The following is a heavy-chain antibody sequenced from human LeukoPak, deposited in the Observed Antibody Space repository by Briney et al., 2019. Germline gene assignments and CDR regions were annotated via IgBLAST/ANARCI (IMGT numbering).Heavy chain of an antibody. CDR3: ARGKARGYGYYYYYMDV. J-gene: IGHJ6*03. D-gene: IGHD3-16*01. CDR1: GVSISSSNSY. CDR2: IYYSGNT. V-gene: IGHV4-39*07. Sequence: SETLSLTCTVSGVSISSSNSYWGWIRQPPGKGLEWIGSIYYSGNTYYNASLKSRVTISVDTSKNQFSLKLSSVTAADTAVYYCARGKARGYGYYYYYMDVWGKGTTVTVSS.